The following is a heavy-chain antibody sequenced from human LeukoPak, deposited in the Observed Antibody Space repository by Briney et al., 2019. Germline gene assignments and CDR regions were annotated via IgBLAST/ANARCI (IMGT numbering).Heavy chain of an antibody. CDR1: GFTFSGYY. CDR2: INPDSGGK. D-gene: IGHD3-22*01. V-gene: IGHV1-2*04. Sequence: ASVKVSCKASGFTFSGYYVHWMRQAPGQGLEWMGWINPDSGGKSYAQKFEGWVTMTRDTSIMTAYMELNRLRSDDTAVYYCARGFWGGDNSGYLGRWGSSFDIWGQGTMVSVSS. CDR3: ARGFWGGDNSGYLGRWGSSFDI. J-gene: IGHJ3*02.